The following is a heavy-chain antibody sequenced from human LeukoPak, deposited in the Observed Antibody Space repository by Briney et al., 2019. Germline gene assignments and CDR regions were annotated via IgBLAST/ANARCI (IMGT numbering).Heavy chain of an antibody. D-gene: IGHD3-16*01. CDR2: INPNSGGT. Sequence: GASVKVSCKASGYTFTGYYMHWVRQAPGQGLGWMGWINPNSGGTNYAQKFQGWVTMTRDTSISTAYMELSRLRSDDTAVYYCARGPGSTRSLLGYYYYGMDVWGQGTTVTVSS. V-gene: IGHV1-2*04. CDR3: ARGPGSTRSLLGYYYYGMDV. CDR1: GYTFTGYY. J-gene: IGHJ6*02.